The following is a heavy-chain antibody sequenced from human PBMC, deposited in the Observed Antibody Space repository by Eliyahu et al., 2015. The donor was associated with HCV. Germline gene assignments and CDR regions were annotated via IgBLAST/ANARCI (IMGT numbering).Heavy chain of an antibody. Sequence: GFTFSTYAMHWVRQAPGKGLEWLAVISYDGTNKYYADSVKGRLTISRDNSKNTLYLQMNSLRAEDTAVYYCARIPHEGPKWELLGATFDYWGQGTLVTVSS. V-gene: IGHV3-30-3*01. CDR2: ISYDGTNK. CDR1: GFTFSTYA. D-gene: IGHD1-26*01. J-gene: IGHJ4*02. CDR3: ARIPHEGPKWELLGATFDY.